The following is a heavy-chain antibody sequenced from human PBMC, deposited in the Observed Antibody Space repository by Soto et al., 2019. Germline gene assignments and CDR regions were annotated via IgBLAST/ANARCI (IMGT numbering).Heavy chain of an antibody. D-gene: IGHD3-3*01. Sequence: SVKVSCTASGGTFSTYAISWVRQARGQGLEWMGGIIPIFGTAKYAQKFQGRVTITADESTSTAYMELSSLRSEDTAVYYCAREIFGVIISGGRDAFDIWGQGTMVTVSS. CDR1: GGTFSTYA. V-gene: IGHV1-69*13. J-gene: IGHJ3*02. CDR2: IIPIFGTA. CDR3: AREIFGVIISGGRDAFDI.